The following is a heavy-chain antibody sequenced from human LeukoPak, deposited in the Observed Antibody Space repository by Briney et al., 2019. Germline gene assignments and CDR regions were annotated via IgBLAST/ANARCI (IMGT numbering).Heavy chain of an antibody. CDR3: ARLDRSGYEMGGTWFDP. Sequence: SETLSLTCTVSGASIRSSYWSWLRQPPGKGLEWIGYIYYTGSTNSNPSLKSRVTVSVNTSMNQFSLKLSSMTAADTAVYYCARLDRSGYEMGGTWFDPWGQGSLVTVSS. CDR2: IYYTGST. CDR1: GASIRSSY. D-gene: IGHD3-22*01. J-gene: IGHJ5*02. V-gene: IGHV4-59*08.